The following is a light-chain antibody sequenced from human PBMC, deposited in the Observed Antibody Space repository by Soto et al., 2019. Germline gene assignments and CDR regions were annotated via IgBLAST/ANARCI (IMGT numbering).Light chain of an antibody. CDR2: GAS. CDR3: HQRQYWPPIT. Sequence: EIVLTQSPGTLPLSPGERATLSCRASQSVSTTYLAWFQQRPGQAPRPLIYGASSRATGIPARFSGSGSGTDFTLTISSLEPEDFAVYYCHQRQYWPPITFGQGTRLEIK. J-gene: IGKJ5*01. CDR1: QSVSTTY. V-gene: IGKV3D-20*02.